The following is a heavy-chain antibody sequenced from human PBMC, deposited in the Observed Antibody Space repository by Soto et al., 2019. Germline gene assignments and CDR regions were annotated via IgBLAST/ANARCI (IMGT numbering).Heavy chain of an antibody. CDR3: ARNDYGDQKPPFPDY. CDR2: IYYSGST. J-gene: IGHJ4*02. CDR1: GGSISSGDYY. D-gene: IGHD4-17*01. Sequence: QVQLQESGPGLVKPSQTLSLTCTVSGGSISSGDYYWSWIRQPPGKGLEWIGYIYYSGSTYYNPSLQSRVTISVDTSKNQFSLKLSSVTAADTAVYYCARNDYGDQKPPFPDYWGQGTLVTVSS. V-gene: IGHV4-30-4*01.